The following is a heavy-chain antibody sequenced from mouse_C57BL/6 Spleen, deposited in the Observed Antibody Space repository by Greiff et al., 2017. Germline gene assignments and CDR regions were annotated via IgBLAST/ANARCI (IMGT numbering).Heavy chain of an antibody. CDR3: ARSSYYYGVYFDY. J-gene: IGHJ2*01. Sequence: EVNVVESGGGLVQPGGSLSLSCAASGFTFTDYYMSWVRQPPGKALEWLGFIRNKANGYTTEYSASVKGRFTISRDNSQSILYLQMNALRAEDSATYYCARSSYYYGVYFDYWGQGTTLTVSS. V-gene: IGHV7-3*01. CDR2: IRNKANGYTT. CDR1: GFTFTDYY. D-gene: IGHD1-1*01.